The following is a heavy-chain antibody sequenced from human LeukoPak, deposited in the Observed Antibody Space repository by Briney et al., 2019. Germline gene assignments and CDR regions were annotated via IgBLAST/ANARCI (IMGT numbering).Heavy chain of an antibody. CDR1: GLTFSSYA. J-gene: IGHJ4*02. CDR2: ISGSGGST. CDR3: AKDLSSSWSIDY. Sequence: GGSLRLSCAASGLTFSSYAMSWVRQAPGKGLEWVSAISGSGGSTYYADSVKGRFTISRDNSKNTLYLQMNSLRAEDTAVYYCAKDLSSSWSIDYWGQGTLVTVSS. V-gene: IGHV3-23*01. D-gene: IGHD6-13*01.